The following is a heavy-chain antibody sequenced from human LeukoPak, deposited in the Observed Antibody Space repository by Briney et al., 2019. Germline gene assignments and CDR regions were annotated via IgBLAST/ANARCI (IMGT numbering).Heavy chain of an antibody. V-gene: IGHV1-69*05. Sequence: ASVKVSCKASGGTFSNYAISWVRQAPGQGLEWMGGVIPIFGTPNYAQKFQGRVTSTTDESTSTASMELSSLRSEDTAVYYYAICRGAYYVSFDYWGQGTLVTVSS. CDR2: VIPIFGTP. J-gene: IGHJ4*02. CDR1: GGTFSNYA. CDR3: AICRGAYYVSFDY. D-gene: IGHD3-10*02.